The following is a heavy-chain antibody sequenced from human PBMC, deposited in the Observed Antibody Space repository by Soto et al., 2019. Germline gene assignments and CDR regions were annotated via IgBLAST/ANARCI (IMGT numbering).Heavy chain of an antibody. CDR2: IYYSGST. J-gene: IGHJ5*02. D-gene: IGHD3-3*01. CDR3: ARSPFTIFGVVITHNWFDP. V-gene: IGHV4-30-4*01. Sequence: SETLSLTCTVSGGSISSGDYYWSWIRQPPGKGLEWVGYIYYSGSTYYNPSLKSRVTISVDTSKNQFSLKLSSVTAADTAVYYCARSPFTIFGVVITHNWFDPWGQGTLVTVSS. CDR1: GGSISSGDYY.